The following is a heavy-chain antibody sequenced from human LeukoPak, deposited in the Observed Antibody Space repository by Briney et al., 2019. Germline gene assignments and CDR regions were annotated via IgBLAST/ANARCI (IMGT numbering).Heavy chain of an antibody. CDR3: ARVHSSHGYFDN. V-gene: IGHV6-1*01. Sequence: SQTLSLTCAISGDSVSSNSAAWNWIRQSPSRGLEWLGRTYYRSKWYIDYAGSAKSRISINPDTSKNQVSLQLNSVTPEDTAVCYCARVHSSHGYFDNWGQGTLVTVSS. D-gene: IGHD3-22*01. J-gene: IGHJ4*02. CDR1: GDSVSSNSAA. CDR2: TYYRSKWYI.